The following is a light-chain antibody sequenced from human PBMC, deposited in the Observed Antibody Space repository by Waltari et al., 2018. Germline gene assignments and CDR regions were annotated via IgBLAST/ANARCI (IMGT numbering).Light chain of an antibody. CDR1: SSDVGGYNY. J-gene: IGLJ3*02. CDR2: DVS. Sequence: QSALTQPRSVSGSPGQSVTISCTGTSSDVGGYNYVSWYQQHPGKAPKLMIDDVSKRPSGDPDRFSGSKSGNTASLTISGLQAEDEADYYCCSYAGSYTGVFGGGTKLTVL. V-gene: IGLV2-11*01. CDR3: CSYAGSYTGV.